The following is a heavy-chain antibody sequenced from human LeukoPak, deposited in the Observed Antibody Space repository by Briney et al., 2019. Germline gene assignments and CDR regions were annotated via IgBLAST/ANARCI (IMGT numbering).Heavy chain of an antibody. CDR1: GGSFSGYY. J-gene: IGHJ6*03. Sequence: SETLSLTCAVYGGSFSGYYWSWIRQPPGKGLEWIGEINHSGSTNYNPSLKSRVTISVDTSKNQFSLKLGSVTAADTAVYYCARTPRGVFHRGHYYYYMDVWGKGTTVTVSS. V-gene: IGHV4-34*01. CDR3: ARTPRGVFHRGHYYYYMDV. D-gene: IGHD1-26*01. CDR2: INHSGST.